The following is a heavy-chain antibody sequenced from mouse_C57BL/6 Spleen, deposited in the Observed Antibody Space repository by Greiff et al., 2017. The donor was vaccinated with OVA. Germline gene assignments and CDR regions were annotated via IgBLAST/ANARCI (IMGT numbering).Heavy chain of an antibody. Sequence: QVQLQQSGAELVRPGASVTLSCKASGYTFTDYEMHWVKQTPVHGLEWIGAIAPETGGTAYNQKFKGKAILTADKSSSTAYMELRSLTSEDSAVYYCSSYAMDYWGQGTSVTVSS. CDR1: GYTFTDYE. CDR2: IAPETGGT. V-gene: IGHV1-15*01. J-gene: IGHJ4*01. CDR3: SSYAMDY.